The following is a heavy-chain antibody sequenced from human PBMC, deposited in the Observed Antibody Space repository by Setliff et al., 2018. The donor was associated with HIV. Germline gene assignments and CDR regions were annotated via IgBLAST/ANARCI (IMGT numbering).Heavy chain of an antibody. J-gene: IGHJ4*02. Sequence: GGSLRLSCTVSGFTFGDYTMSWVRQAPGKGLEWVGFIRSKTYGGTTEYAASVKGRFAISRDDSKSIAYLQMNSLKTEDTAVYYCTSAFADYAYWYFDYWGQGTLVTVSS. CDR2: IRSKTYGGTT. CDR3: TSAFADYAYWYFDY. D-gene: IGHD2-8*02. V-gene: IGHV3-49*04. CDR1: GFTFGDYT.